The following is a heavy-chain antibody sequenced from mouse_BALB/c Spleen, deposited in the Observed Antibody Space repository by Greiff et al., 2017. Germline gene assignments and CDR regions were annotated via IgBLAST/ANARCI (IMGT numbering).Heavy chain of an antibody. CDR3: ARSGITTRAY. V-gene: IGHV1-54*01. J-gene: IGHJ3*01. CDR1: GYAFTNYL. D-gene: IGHD1-1*01. Sequence: QVQLQQSGAELVRPGTSVKVSCKASGYAFTNYLIEWVKQRPGQGLEWIGVINPGSGGTNYNEKFKGKATLTADKSSSTAYMQLSSLTSDDSAVYFCARSGITTRAYWGQGTLVTVSA. CDR2: INPGSGGT.